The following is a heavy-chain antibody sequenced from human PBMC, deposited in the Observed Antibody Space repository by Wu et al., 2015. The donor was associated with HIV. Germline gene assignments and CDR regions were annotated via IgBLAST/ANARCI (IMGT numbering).Heavy chain of an antibody. CDR1: GGTFSSFA. V-gene: IGHV1-69*12. Sequence: QVQLVQSGAEVKKPGSSVKVSCKASGGTFSSFAISWVRQAPGQGLEWVGGIIPLFDTANSAQKFQGRVTITADDSTSTAYMELSSLRSEDTGMYYCARVYSSTWYDAFDMVGKGQWSPSLQ. J-gene: IGHJ3*02. CDR3: ARVYSSTWYDAFDM. CDR2: IIPLFDTA. D-gene: IGHD6-13*01.